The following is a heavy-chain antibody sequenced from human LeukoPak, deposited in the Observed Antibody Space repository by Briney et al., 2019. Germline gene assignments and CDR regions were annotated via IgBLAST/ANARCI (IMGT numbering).Heavy chain of an antibody. CDR3: GKATGTLGN. Sequence: GGSLRLSCAASGLTVRNNFMSWVRQAPGKGLEWVSVLYSDGTTHYEDSVKGRFTISRDTSKNTLSLQMNSLTADDTAIYYCGKATGTLGNWGQGTLVTVSS. J-gene: IGHJ4*02. V-gene: IGHV3-53*01. D-gene: IGHD1-1*01. CDR1: GLTVRNNF. CDR2: LYSDGTT.